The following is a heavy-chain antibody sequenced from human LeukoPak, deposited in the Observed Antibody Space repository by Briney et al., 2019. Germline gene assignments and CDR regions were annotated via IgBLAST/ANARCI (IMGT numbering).Heavy chain of an antibody. CDR2: ISGSGGST. CDR1: GFTFSSYA. V-gene: IGHV3-23*01. J-gene: IGHJ4*02. D-gene: IGHD3-22*01. CDR3: AKAPPYYYDSSGYSPSFDY. Sequence: GGSLRLSCAASGFTFSSYAMSWVRQAPGKGLEWVSAISGSGGSTYYADSVKGRFTISRDNSKNTLYLQMNSLRAEDTAVYYCAKAPPYYYDSSGYSPSFDYWGQGTLVTISS.